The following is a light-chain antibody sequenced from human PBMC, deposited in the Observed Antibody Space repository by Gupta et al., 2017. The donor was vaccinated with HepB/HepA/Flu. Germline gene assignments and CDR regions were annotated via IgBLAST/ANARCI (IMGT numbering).Light chain of an antibody. CDR1: SSNIGAGYD. CDR2: GNS. J-gene: IGLJ1*01. V-gene: IGLV1-40*01. Sequence: QSVLTPPPSVSGAPGQRGTIPCTGRSSNIGAGYDVHWYQQLPGTAPKLLIYGNSNRPSGVPDRFSGSKSGTSASLAITGLQAEDEADYYCQSYDSSLSGYVFGTGTKVTVL. CDR3: QSYDSSLSGYV.